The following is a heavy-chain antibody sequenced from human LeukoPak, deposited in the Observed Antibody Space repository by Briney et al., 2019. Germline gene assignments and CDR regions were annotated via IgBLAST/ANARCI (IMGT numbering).Heavy chain of an antibody. V-gene: IGHV3-23*01. CDR3: AKAAVIIGLAAFDT. Sequence: GGSLRLSCAASGLTFSTYAMNWVRQAPGKGLEWVSAITGSGDATSYADSVRGRFTISRDNSKNTLYLQMNSLRAEDTAVYSCAKAAVIIGLAAFDTWGQGTMVTVSS. J-gene: IGHJ3*02. CDR1: GLTFSTYA. D-gene: IGHD2-21*01. CDR2: ITGSGDAT.